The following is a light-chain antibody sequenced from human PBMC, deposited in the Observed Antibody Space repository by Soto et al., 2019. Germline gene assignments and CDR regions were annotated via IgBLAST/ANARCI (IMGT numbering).Light chain of an antibody. Sequence: QSALTQPASASGSPGQSITISCTGTSSDVGAYNYVSWYQHHPGKAPKLMIYDVSNRPSGVSNRFSGSKSGNTASLTISGLQAEDEADYYCNSFTTSSTLVFGGGTKVTVL. J-gene: IGLJ2*01. CDR2: DVS. CDR1: SSDVGAYNY. CDR3: NSFTTSSTLV. V-gene: IGLV2-14*03.